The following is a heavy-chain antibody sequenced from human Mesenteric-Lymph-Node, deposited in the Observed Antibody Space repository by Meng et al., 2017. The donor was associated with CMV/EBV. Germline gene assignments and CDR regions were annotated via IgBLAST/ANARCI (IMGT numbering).Heavy chain of an antibody. J-gene: IGHJ6*02. CDR1: GFIFGSYE. D-gene: IGHD3-3*01. CDR2: ISSSGSTI. Sequence: GESLKISCAASGFIFGSYEMNWVRQAPGKGLEWVSYISSSGSTIYYADSVKGRFTISRDHAKNSLYLQMNSLRAEDTAVYYCARDLVLRFLEWLSYGMDVWGQGTTVTVSS. V-gene: IGHV3-48*03. CDR3: ARDLVLRFLEWLSYGMDV.